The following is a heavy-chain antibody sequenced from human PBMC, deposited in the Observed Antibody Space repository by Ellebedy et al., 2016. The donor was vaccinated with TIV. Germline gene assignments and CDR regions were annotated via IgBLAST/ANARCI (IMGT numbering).Heavy chain of an antibody. CDR3: ARDRGIVVPTTTPSYYFDY. Sequence: GESLKISCAASGFTFSSYGMHWVRQAPGKGLEWVTVIWYDGSNEYYADSVKGRFTISRDNSKNTLYLQMNSLRAEDTAVYYCARDRGIVVPTTTPSYYFDYWGQGTLVTVSS. D-gene: IGHD3-22*01. CDR2: IWYDGSNE. V-gene: IGHV3-33*08. J-gene: IGHJ4*02. CDR1: GFTFSSYG.